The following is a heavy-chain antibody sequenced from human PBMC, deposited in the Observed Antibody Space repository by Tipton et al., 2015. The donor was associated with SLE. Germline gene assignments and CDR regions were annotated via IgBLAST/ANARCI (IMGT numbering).Heavy chain of an antibody. CDR3: AGLFGIAAV. V-gene: IGHV4-38-2*01. Sequence: LRLSCAASGFTFSDYYMSWIRQSPAKGLEWLGNIFHNGNTFYNPSLKSRVTISVDTSKNQFSLKLSSVTAADTAVYYCAGLFGIAAVWGQGTLVTVSS. D-gene: IGHD6-13*01. J-gene: IGHJ4*02. CDR2: IFHNGNT. CDR1: GFTFSDYY.